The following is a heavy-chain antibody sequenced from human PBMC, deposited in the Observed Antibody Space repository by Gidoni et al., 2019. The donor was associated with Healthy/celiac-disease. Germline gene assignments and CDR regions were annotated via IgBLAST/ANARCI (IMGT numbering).Heavy chain of an antibody. D-gene: IGHD5-18*01. V-gene: IGHV4-59*08. J-gene: IGHJ6*02. CDR1: GGAISSYS. CDR2: IYYSGST. Sequence: QVQLQESGPGLVKPSETLSLTCTVSGGAISSYSWSWIRQPPGKGLEWIGYIYYSGSTNYNPSLKSRVTISVDTSKNQFSLKLSSVTAADTAVYYCARHGGYSYGHRVPLYYYYGMDVWGQGTTVTVSS. CDR3: ARHGGYSYGHRVPLYYYYGMDV.